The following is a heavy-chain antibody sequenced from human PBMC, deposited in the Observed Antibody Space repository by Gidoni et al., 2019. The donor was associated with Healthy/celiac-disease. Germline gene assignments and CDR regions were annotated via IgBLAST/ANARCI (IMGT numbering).Heavy chain of an antibody. CDR2: INHSGST. Sequence: QVQLQQWGAGLLKPSETLSLTCPVYGGSFSGYYWSWIRQPPGKGLEWIGEINHSGSTNYNPSLKSRVTISVDTSKNQFSLKLSSVTAADTAVYYCARAQGGTKRQVTFDYWGQGTLVTVSS. V-gene: IGHV4-34*01. J-gene: IGHJ4*02. CDR3: ARAQGGTKRQVTFDY. CDR1: GGSFSGYY. D-gene: IGHD1-7*01.